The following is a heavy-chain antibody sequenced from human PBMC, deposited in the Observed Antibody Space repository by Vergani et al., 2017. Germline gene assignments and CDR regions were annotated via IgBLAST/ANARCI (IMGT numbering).Heavy chain of an antibody. Sequence: QVQLVQSGAEVKKPGSSVKVSCKASGGTFSSYAISWVRQAPGQGLEWMGGIIPIFGTANYAQKFQGRVTITADESTSTAYMELSSLRSEDTAVYYCARGEQQLVMRNYYYMDVWGKGTTVTVSS. V-gene: IGHV1-69*01. CDR3: ARGEQQLVMRNYYYMDV. CDR2: IIPIFGTA. CDR1: GGTFSSYA. J-gene: IGHJ6*03. D-gene: IGHD6-13*01.